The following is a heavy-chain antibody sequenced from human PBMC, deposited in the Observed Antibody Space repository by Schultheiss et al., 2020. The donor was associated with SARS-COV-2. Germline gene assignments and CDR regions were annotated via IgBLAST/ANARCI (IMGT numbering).Heavy chain of an antibody. J-gene: IGHJ4*02. CDR3: ARDHCSSTSCYYFDY. V-gene: IGHV3-30-3*01. D-gene: IGHD2-2*01. CDR1: GFTFSSYA. CDR2: ISYDGSNK. Sequence: GESLKISCAASGFTFSSYAMHWVRQAPGKGLEWVAVISYDGSNKYYADSVKGRFTISRDNSKNTLYLQMNSLRAEDTAVYYCARDHCSSTSCYYFDYWGQGTLVTVSS.